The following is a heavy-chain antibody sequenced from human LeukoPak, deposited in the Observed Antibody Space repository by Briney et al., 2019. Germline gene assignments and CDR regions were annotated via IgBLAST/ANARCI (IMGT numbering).Heavy chain of an antibody. CDR2: ISSSSSYI. CDR1: GFTFSSYS. CDR3: ASSYSSWYQGDY. J-gene: IGHJ4*02. V-gene: IGHV3-21*01. D-gene: IGHD6-13*01. Sequence: GGSLRLSCAASGFTFSSYSMNWVRQAPGKGLEWVSSISSSSSYIYYADSVKGRFTISRDNAKNSLYLQMNSLRAEDTAVYYCASSYSSWYQGDYWGQGTLVTVSS.